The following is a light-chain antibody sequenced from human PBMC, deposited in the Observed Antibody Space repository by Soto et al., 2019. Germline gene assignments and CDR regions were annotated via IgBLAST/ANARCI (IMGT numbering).Light chain of an antibody. CDR2: GAS. CDR3: QQYGGSPFT. J-gene: IGKJ3*01. CDR1: QSVRNN. V-gene: IGKV3-20*01. Sequence: ETVMTQSPATLSVSPGERATLSCRAIQSVRNNLAWYQQKPGLAPRLLIYGASTRATGIPDRFSGTGSGTDFALTISRLETDDSAVYYCQQYGGSPFTFGPGTKVDIK.